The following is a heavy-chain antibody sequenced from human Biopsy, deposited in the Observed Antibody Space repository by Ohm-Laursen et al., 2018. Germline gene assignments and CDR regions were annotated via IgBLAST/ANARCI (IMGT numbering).Heavy chain of an antibody. J-gene: IGHJ4*02. CDR3: ARDGRGGALSY. V-gene: IGHV3-7*01. Sequence: SLRLSCSASGFTFSSYSMNWVRQAPGKGLEWVACIREDGSERKYVDSVKGRFTISRDNARNSLYLQMDSLRVEDTAVYYCARDGRGGALSYWGQGTLITVSS. CDR2: IREDGSER. D-gene: IGHD4-23*01. CDR1: GFTFSSYS.